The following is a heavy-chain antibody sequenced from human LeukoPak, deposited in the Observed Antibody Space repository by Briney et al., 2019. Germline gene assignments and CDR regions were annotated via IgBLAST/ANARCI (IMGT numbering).Heavy chain of an antibody. CDR2: ISGSGDDT. D-gene: IGHD2-15*01. J-gene: IGHJ4*02. CDR1: VYTFKLYA. CDR3: AREGYGHGFPFDY. Sequence: GGSLRLSCAASVYTFKLYALIWLRQAPGKGLVWVSTISGSGDDTFYADSVKGRFTISRDNSKNTLYLQMDSLRAEDTPVYYCAREGYGHGFPFDYWGQETLVTVSS. V-gene: IGHV3-23*01.